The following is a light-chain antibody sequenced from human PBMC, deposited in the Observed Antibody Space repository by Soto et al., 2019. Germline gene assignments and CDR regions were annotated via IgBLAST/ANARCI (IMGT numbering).Light chain of an antibody. CDR1: QSISND. J-gene: IGKJ4*01. Sequence: IQMSQSPSSLSAFVGDRVTITCRASQSISNDLNWYQQKPGKAPKLLIYAASSLQSGVPSRFSVSGSGTDFTLTISSLQPEDFATYYCQQSYSTPLTFGGGTKVEI. CDR3: QQSYSTPLT. V-gene: IGKV1-39*01. CDR2: AAS.